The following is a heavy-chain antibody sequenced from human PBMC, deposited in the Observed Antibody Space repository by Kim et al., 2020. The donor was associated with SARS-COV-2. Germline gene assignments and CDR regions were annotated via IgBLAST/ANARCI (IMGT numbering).Heavy chain of an antibody. V-gene: IGHV4-34*01. D-gene: IGHD1-26*01. CDR1: GGSFSGYY. Sequence: SETLSLTCAVYGGSFSGYYWSWIRQPPGKGLEWIGEINHSGSTNYNPSLKSRVTISVDTSKNQFSLKLSSVTAADTAVYYCARAYPPRSGFDPWGRGTLV. J-gene: IGHJ5*02. CDR2: INHSGST. CDR3: ARAYPPRSGFDP.